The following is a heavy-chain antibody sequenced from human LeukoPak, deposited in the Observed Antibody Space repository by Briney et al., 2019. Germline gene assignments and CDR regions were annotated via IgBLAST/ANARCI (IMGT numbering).Heavy chain of an antibody. D-gene: IGHD3-22*01. J-gene: IGHJ4*02. Sequence: ASVKVSCKASGYTFTSYYMHWVRQAPGQGLEWMGIINPSGGSTSYAQKFQGRVTMTRDTSISTAYMELSRLRSDDTAVYYCASSAADYYDSSGYSIDYWGQGTLVTVSS. CDR3: ASSAADYYDSSGYSIDY. V-gene: IGHV1-46*01. CDR1: GYTFTSYY. CDR2: INPSGGST.